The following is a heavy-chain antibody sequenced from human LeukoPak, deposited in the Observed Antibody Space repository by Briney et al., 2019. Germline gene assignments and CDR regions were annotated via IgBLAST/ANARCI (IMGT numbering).Heavy chain of an antibody. D-gene: IGHD3-10*01. Sequence: GGSLRLSCAASGFTFSSYAMHWVRQAPGKGLEWVGRIKSKTDGGTTDYAAPVKGRFTISRDDSKNTLYLQMNSLRAEDTAVYYCAKDLYGSGSEDYGMDVWGQGTTVTVSS. J-gene: IGHJ6*02. CDR1: GFTFSSYA. V-gene: IGHV3-15*01. CDR2: IKSKTDGGTT. CDR3: AKDLYGSGSEDYGMDV.